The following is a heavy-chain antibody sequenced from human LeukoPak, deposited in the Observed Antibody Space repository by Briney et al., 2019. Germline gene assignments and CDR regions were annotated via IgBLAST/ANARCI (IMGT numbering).Heavy chain of an antibody. J-gene: IGHJ4*02. D-gene: IGHD3-22*01. CDR1: GFTHNIYT. CDR2: ISSTSSDI. Sequence: GGSLRLSCAAPGFTHNIYTIHWVRQAPGKGLEWVSSISSTSSDIHYTDSVKGRFTIFRDNTKNSLYLQMDSLRAEDTAVYYCARRGSDSTGRQGDLDYWGQGTLVTVSS. CDR3: ARRGSDSTGRQGDLDY. V-gene: IGHV3-21*01.